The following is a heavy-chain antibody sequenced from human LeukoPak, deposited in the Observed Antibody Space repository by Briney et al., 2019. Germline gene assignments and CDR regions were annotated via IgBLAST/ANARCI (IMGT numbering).Heavy chain of an antibody. CDR3: ERVLGGIVSDY. D-gene: IGHD1-26*01. CDR2: INHSGST. CDR1: GGSFSGYY. V-gene: IGHV4-34*01. Sequence: PSETLSLTCAVYGGSFSGYYWSWIRQPPGKGLEWIGEINHSGSTNYNPSLKSRVTISVDTSKNQFSLKLSSVTAADTAVYYCERVLGGIVSDYWGQGTLVNVSS. J-gene: IGHJ4*02.